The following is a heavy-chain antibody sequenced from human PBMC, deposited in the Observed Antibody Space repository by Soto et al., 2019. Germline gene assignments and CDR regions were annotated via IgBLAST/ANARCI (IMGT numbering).Heavy chain of an antibody. J-gene: IGHJ6*02. CDR1: GYSFTSYW. V-gene: IGHV5-51*01. CDR2: IYPGDSDT. CDR3: ARQIDDILTGYDYYYGMDV. Sequence: GESLKISCKGSGYSFTSYWIGWVRQMPGKGLEWMGIIYPGDSDTRYSPSFQGQVTISADKSISPAYLQWSSLKASDTAMYYCARQIDDILTGYDYYYGMDVWGQGTTVTVSS. D-gene: IGHD3-9*01.